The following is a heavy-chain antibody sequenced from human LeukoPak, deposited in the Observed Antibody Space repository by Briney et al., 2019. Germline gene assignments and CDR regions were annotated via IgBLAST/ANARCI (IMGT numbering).Heavy chain of an antibody. D-gene: IGHD6-19*01. CDR3: ARDVGGWYDY. Sequence: SETLSLTCTASGGSISSYYWSWIRQPPGKGLEWIGYIYYSGSTNYNPSLKSRVTISVDTSKNQFSLKLSSVTAADTAVYYCARDVGGWYDYWGQGTLVTVSS. J-gene: IGHJ4*02. CDR2: IYYSGST. CDR1: GGSISSYY. V-gene: IGHV4-59*01.